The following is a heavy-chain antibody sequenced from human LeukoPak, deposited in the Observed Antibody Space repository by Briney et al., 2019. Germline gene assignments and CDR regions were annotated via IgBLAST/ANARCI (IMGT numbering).Heavy chain of an antibody. CDR1: GGSFSGYY. V-gene: IGHV4-34*01. Sequence: SETLSLTCAVYGGSFSGYYWSWIRQPPGKGLEWIGSIYYSGSTYYNPSLKSRVTISVDTSKNQFSLKLSSVTAADTAVYYCARHTRGPYYYDSSGLHYFDYWGQGTLVTVSS. CDR2: IYYSGST. CDR3: ARHTRGPYYYDSSGLHYFDY. J-gene: IGHJ4*02. D-gene: IGHD3-22*01.